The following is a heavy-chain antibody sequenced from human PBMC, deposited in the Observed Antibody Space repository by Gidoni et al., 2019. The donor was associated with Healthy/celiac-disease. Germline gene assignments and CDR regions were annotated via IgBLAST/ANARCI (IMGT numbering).Heavy chain of an antibody. CDR1: GLTFSCDS. CDR3: ARGVGWLDTTNWFDP. D-gene: IGHD6-19*01. CDR2: ISSSSSTI. Sequence: EVQLVEYRGGLVPLGGSVRLSRGAVGLTFSCDSMNWVRQGPGKGLGWVSYISSSSSTIYYADSVKGRFTISRDNAKNSLYLQMNSLRDEDTAVYYCARGVGWLDTTNWFDPWGQGTLVTVSS. V-gene: IGHV3-48*02. J-gene: IGHJ5*02.